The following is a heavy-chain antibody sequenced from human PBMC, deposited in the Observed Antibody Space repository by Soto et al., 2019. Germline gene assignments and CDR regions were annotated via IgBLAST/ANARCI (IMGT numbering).Heavy chain of an antibody. D-gene: IGHD3-22*01. Sequence: QVQLVESGGGVVQPGRSLRLSCAASGFTFSSYGMHWVRQAPGKGLEWVAVIWYDGSNKYYADSVKGRFTISRDNSKNTLYLQMNSLRAEDTAVYYCARGGSYDSKPGGFDYWGQGTLVTVSS. V-gene: IGHV3-33*01. CDR3: ARGGSYDSKPGGFDY. J-gene: IGHJ4*02. CDR2: IWYDGSNK. CDR1: GFTFSSYG.